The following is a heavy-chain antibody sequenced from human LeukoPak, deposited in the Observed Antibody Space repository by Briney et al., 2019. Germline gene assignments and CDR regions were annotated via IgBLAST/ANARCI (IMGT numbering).Heavy chain of an antibody. CDR3: ARDGRTTNFDY. J-gene: IGHJ4*02. CDR2: IKQDGSEK. V-gene: IGHV3-7*01. D-gene: IGHD1-1*01. Sequence: GGSLRLSCAASGFTFSSYWMSWVRQAPGKGLEWVANIKQDGSEKYYVDSVKGRFTISRDNAKNSLYLQMHSLRAEGTAVYYCARDGRTTNFDYWGQGTLVTVSS. CDR1: GFTFSSYW.